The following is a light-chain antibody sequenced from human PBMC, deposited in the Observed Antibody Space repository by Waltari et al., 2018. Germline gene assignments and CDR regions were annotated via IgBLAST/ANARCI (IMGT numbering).Light chain of an antibody. CDR1: ESVSTY. CDR3: QQRSNWPS. Sequence: EIVVTQSPATLSLSPGDRATLSCRPSESVSTYLAWYQQKPGQAPRLLIYDASSRATGIPVRFSASGSGTDFTLTISSLEPEDFAVYYCQQRSNWPSFGGGTTVDSK. CDR2: DAS. V-gene: IGKV3-11*01. J-gene: IGKJ4*01.